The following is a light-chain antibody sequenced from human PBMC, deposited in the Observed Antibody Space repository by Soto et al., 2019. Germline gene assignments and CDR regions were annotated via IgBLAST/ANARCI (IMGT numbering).Light chain of an antibody. CDR1: QSVSNKY. J-gene: IGKJ2*01. V-gene: IGKV3-20*01. CDR3: QQYGSSPPYT. Sequence: VLTQSPGTLSLSPGERATLSCRASQSVSNKYLAWYQKKPGQAPRLLIFGSSDRATGIPDRFSGSGSGTDFTLTISRLEPEDVAVYYCQQYGSSPPYTFGQGTKREIK. CDR2: GSS.